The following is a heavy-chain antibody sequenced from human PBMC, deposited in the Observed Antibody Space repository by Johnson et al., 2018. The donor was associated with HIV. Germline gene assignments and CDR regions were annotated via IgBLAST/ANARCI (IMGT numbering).Heavy chain of an antibody. CDR2: ISWNSGSI. J-gene: IGHJ3*02. D-gene: IGHD2/OR15-2a*01. Sequence: VQLVESGGGLVQPGRSLRLSCAASGFTFDDYAMHWVRPAPGKGLEWVSGISWNSGSIGYADSVKGRFTISRDNAKNSLYLQMNSLRAEDTALYYCAKVLLPQDAFDIWGQGTMVTVSS. CDR1: GFTFDDYA. V-gene: IGHV3-9*01. CDR3: AKVLLPQDAFDI.